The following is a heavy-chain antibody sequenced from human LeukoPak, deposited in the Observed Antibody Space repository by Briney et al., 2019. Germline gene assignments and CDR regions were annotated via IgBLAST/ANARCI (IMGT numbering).Heavy chain of an antibody. V-gene: IGHV3-21*01. CDR2: ISRASESI. CDR1: GFTFNFYS. J-gene: IGHJ5*02. D-gene: IGHD1-7*01. Sequence: GGSLRLSCAASGFTFNFYSMAWVRQAPGKGLEWVSIISRASESIFYADSVKGRFTISRDNAKNSLYLQMDGLRAEDTAAYYCARGVTDTTRWFDPWGQGTLVTVSS. CDR3: ARGVTDTTRWFDP.